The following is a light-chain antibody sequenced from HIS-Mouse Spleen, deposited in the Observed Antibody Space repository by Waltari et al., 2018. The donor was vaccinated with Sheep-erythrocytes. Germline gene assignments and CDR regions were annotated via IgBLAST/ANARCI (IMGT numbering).Light chain of an antibody. J-gene: IGLJ1*01. CDR3: SSYTSSSTLYV. V-gene: IGLV2-14*01. CDR2: EFS. CDR1: SSDVGGYNS. Sequence: QSALTQPASVSGSPGQSITISCTGTSSDVGGYNSVSWYQQHPGKAPKLMIYEFSNRPSGVSNRFSGSKSGNTASLTISGLQAEDEADYYCSSYTSSSTLYVFGTGTKVTVL.